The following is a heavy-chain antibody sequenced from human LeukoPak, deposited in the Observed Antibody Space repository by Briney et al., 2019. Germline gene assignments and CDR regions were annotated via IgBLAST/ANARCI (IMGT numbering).Heavy chain of an antibody. Sequence: SETLSLTCTVSGGSVSSSSYYWGWIRQPPGEGLEWIGSIYYTGGTYYKPSLRSRVTISVDTSKNQFSLKLSSVTAADTAVYYCATYVDTAMVTGWFDPWGQGTLVTVSS. CDR2: IYYTGGT. J-gene: IGHJ5*02. V-gene: IGHV4-39*01. CDR3: ATYVDTAMVTGWFDP. D-gene: IGHD5-18*01. CDR1: GGSVSSSSYY.